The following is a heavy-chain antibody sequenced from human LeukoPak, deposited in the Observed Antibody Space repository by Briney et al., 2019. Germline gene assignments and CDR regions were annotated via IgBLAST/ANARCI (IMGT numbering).Heavy chain of an antibody. CDR2: IYSAGST. D-gene: IGHD2-21*01. V-gene: IGHV3-66*01. J-gene: IGHJ4*02. CDR3: AKDRIDNTVDQ. Sequence: GGSLRLSCVASGFTVSNSYMSWVRQAPGKGLEWVSVIYSAGSTYYADSVKGRFTISRGISKNTLYLQMNGLRAEDTAMYYCAKDRIDNTVDQWGQGTLVTVSS. CDR1: GFTVSNSY.